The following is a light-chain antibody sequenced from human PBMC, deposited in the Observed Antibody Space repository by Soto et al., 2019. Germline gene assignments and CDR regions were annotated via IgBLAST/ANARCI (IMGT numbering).Light chain of an antibody. CDR3: QAWDSGTVV. CDR1: KLGDKY. Sequence: SYELTQPPSVSVSPGQTASITCSGDKLGDKYASWYQQKPGQSPVLVIHQNNKRPSGIPERFSGSISGNTATLTISGTQAMDEADYYCQAWDSGTVVFGGGTKLTGL. V-gene: IGLV3-1*01. J-gene: IGLJ2*01. CDR2: QNN.